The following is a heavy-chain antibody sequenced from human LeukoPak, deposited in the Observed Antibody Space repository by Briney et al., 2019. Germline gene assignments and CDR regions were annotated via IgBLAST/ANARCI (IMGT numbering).Heavy chain of an antibody. J-gene: IGHJ5*01. CDR3: ARSSHYTIPFDS. V-gene: IGHV3-74*01. Sequence: GGSLRLSCAASGFRFSSYWMHWVRQAPGKGLVWVSRINSNGSVTSFADSVKGRFTISRDNAKNTVYLQMNSLAVEDTAVYFCARSSHYTIPFDSWGQGMLVTVSS. CDR1: GFRFSSYW. D-gene: IGHD2-2*02. CDR2: INSNGSVT.